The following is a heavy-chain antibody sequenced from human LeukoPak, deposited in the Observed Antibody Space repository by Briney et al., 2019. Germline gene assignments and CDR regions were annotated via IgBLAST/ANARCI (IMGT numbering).Heavy chain of an antibody. Sequence: SVKVSCKASGGTFSSYAISWVRQAPGQGLEWMGGIIPIFGTANYAQKFQGRVTITADESTSTAYMELSSLRSEDTAVYYCARDPYYYGSGNWFDPWGQGILVTVSS. CDR1: GGTFSSYA. CDR3: ARDPYYYGSGNWFDP. CDR2: IIPIFGTA. J-gene: IGHJ5*02. D-gene: IGHD3-10*01. V-gene: IGHV1-69*13.